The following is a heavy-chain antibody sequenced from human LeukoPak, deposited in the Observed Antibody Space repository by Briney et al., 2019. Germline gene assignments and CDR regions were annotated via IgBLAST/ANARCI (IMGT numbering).Heavy chain of an antibody. Sequence: ASVKVSCKASGYTFTGYYMHWVRQAPGQGLEWMGWINPNSGGTNYAQKFQGRVTMTRDTSISTAYMELSRLRSDDTAVYYCARAQLLWFGDLGSSSTNWFDPWGQGTLVTVSS. J-gene: IGHJ5*02. CDR3: ARAQLLWFGDLGSSSTNWFDP. CDR1: GYTFTGYY. D-gene: IGHD3-10*01. CDR2: INPNSGGT. V-gene: IGHV1-2*02.